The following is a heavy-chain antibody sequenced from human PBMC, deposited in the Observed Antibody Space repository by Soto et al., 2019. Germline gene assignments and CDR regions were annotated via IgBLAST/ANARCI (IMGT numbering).Heavy chain of an antibody. CDR1: GGSISSGDYY. CDR2: IYYSGST. J-gene: IGHJ6*02. Sequence: QVQLQESGPGLVKPSQTLSLTCTVSGGSISSGDYYWSWIRQPPGKGLEWIGYIYYSGSTYYNPSLKSRVTISVDTSKNQFSLKLSSVTAADTAVYYCARVRLGGYLQFYGMDVWGQGTTVTVSS. V-gene: IGHV4-30-4*01. D-gene: IGHD3-22*01. CDR3: ARVRLGGYLQFYGMDV.